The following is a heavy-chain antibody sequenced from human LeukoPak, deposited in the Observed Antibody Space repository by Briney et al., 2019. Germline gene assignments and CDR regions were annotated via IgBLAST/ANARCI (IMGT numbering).Heavy chain of an antibody. V-gene: IGHV3-53*01. J-gene: IGHJ4*02. CDR1: GFTVSSSY. Sequence: GGSLRLSCAASGFTVSSSYMSWVRQAPGKGLEWVSVIHSGGNTYYADSVKGRFTISRDNSKNTMYLQMNSLRAEDTAVYYCTRDLNSGGSCWGQGTLVIVSS. CDR2: IHSGGNT. CDR3: TRDLNSGGSC. D-gene: IGHD2-15*01.